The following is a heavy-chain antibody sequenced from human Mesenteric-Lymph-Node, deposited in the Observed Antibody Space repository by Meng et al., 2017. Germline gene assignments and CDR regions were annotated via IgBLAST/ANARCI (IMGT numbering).Heavy chain of an antibody. D-gene: IGHD3-10*01. Sequence: QVQLQEPGPGRVRPSETLSLTCNVSGGSVSSASYYWSWIRQPPGKGLEWIGLIHYSGSRNYNPSLKSRVTMSVDTSKNQVSLRLTSVTAADTAVYYCARFYGSGTFEVHDYWGQGTLVTVSS. V-gene: IGHV4-61*01. CDR2: IHYSGSR. CDR1: GGSVSSASYY. J-gene: IGHJ4*02. CDR3: ARFYGSGTFEVHDY.